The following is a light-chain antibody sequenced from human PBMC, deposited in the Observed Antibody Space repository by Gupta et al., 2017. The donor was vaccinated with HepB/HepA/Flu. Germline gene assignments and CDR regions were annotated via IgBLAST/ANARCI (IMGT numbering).Light chain of an antibody. V-gene: IGKV1-9*01. CDR3: QHKNSSPFP. CDR2: TAS. CDR1: QELSSY. J-gene: IGKJ5*01. Sequence: DIQLTKSPSFLSASVGYRVTITCRARQELSSYLFWYQQKPGKAPNLLIYTASTWKSGVPSRFSGSGCGTEFTLSISSRQPEDFANYYCQHKNSSPFPFGQGTRLDIK.